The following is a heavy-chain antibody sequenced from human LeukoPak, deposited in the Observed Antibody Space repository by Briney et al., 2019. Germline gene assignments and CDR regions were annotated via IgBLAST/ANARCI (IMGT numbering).Heavy chain of an antibody. Sequence: ASVKVSRKASNYTFSTYAITWVRQAPGRGLEWMGWISAYNGNTNYARRLQARLTMTTDTSTSTAYLELRSLRSDDTAVYYCARLSGRGYDAFDIWGQGTMVTVSS. CDR1: NYTFSTYA. CDR2: ISAYNGNT. J-gene: IGHJ3*02. V-gene: IGHV1-18*01. D-gene: IGHD1-1*01. CDR3: ARLSGRGYDAFDI.